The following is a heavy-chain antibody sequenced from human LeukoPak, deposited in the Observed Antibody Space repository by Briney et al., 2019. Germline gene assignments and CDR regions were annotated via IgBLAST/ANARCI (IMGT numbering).Heavy chain of an antibody. D-gene: IGHD1-26*01. CDR2: ISSSSSYI. CDR3: ARDVAVGY. J-gene: IGHJ3*01. CDR1: GFTFSSYS. V-gene: IGHV3-21*01. Sequence: GGSLRHSCAASGFTFSSYSMNWVREAPGKGLEWVSSISSSSSYIYYADSVKGRFTISRDNAKNSLYLQMNSLRAEGTAVYYCARDVAVGYWGQGTMVTVSS.